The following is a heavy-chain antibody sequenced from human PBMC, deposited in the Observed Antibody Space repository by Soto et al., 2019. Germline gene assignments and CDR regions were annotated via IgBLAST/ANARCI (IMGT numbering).Heavy chain of an antibody. CDR2: ISWDGGST. CDR1: GFTFDDYA. Sequence: GGSLRLSCAASGFTFDDYAMHWVRQAPGKGLEWVSLISWDGGSTYYADSVKGRFTISRDNSKNSLYLQMNSLRAEDTALYYCAKESQYSSSSGMDVWGQGTTVTVSS. CDR3: AKESQYSSSSGMDV. V-gene: IGHV3-43D*03. D-gene: IGHD6-6*01. J-gene: IGHJ6*02.